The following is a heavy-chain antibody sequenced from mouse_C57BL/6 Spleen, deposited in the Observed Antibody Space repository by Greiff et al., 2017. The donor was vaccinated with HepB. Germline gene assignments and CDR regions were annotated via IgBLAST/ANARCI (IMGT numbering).Heavy chain of an antibody. CDR3: ARGYGSSYLFAY. CDR1: GFNIKDYY. Sequence: EVMLVESGAELVKPGASVKLSCTASGFNIKDYYMHWVKQRTEQGLEWIGRIDPEDGETKYAPKFQGKATRTADTSSNTAYLQLSSLTSEDTAVYYCARGYGSSYLFAYWGQGTLVTVSA. D-gene: IGHD1-1*01. CDR2: IDPEDGET. V-gene: IGHV14-2*01. J-gene: IGHJ3*01.